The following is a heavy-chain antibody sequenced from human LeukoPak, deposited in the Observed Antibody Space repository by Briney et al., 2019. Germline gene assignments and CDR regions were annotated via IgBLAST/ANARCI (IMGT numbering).Heavy chain of an antibody. Sequence: GGSLRLSCAASGFTFSSYAMHGVRQAPGKGLEWVAVISYDGSNKYYADSVKGRFTISRDNSKNTLYLQMNSLRAEDTAVYYCARDRVSVGTVTTPGYWGQGTLVTVSS. CDR1: GFTFSSYA. CDR2: ISYDGSNK. CDR3: ARDRVSVGTVTTPGY. J-gene: IGHJ4*02. V-gene: IGHV3-30*04. D-gene: IGHD4-17*01.